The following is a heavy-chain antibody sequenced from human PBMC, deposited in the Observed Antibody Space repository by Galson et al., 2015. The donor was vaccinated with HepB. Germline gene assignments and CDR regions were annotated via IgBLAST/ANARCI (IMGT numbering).Heavy chain of an antibody. CDR1: GFTFSSYS. D-gene: IGHD3-10*01. V-gene: IGHV3-21*01. J-gene: IGHJ6*02. CDR3: ARERGVMRPRVPYYYYYYGMDV. CDR2: ISSSSSYI. Sequence: SLRLSCAASGFTFSSYSMNWVRQAPGKGLEWVSSISSSSSYIYYADSVKGRFTISRDKAKNSLYLQMNSLRAEDTAVYYCARERGVMRPRVPYYYYYYGMDVWGHGTAVTVSS.